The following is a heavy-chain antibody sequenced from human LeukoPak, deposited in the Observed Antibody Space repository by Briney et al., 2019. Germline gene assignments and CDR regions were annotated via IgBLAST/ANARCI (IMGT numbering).Heavy chain of an antibody. CDR3: ARGGGSGRYGLPFDS. J-gene: IGHJ4*02. D-gene: IGHD6-13*01. V-gene: IGHV3-30*03. CDR1: GFTFSSYA. Sequence: GGSLRLSWADSGFTFSSYAMHWVRQAPGKGLELVAVIKYDGSNKYYAESVKGRFTISRDKSKNTLYLQMNSLRVEDTAVYYCARGGGSGRYGLPFDSWGQGTLVTVSS. CDR2: IKYDGSNK.